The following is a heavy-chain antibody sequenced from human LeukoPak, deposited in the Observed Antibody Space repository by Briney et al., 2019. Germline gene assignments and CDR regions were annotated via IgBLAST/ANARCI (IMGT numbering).Heavy chain of an antibody. CDR2: IRSSSSYM. J-gene: IGHJ4*02. D-gene: IGHD3-22*01. Sequence: GGSLRLSCAASGFTFSSYWMHWVRQAPGKGLVWVSSIRSSSSYMYYADSVKGRFTISRDNAKNSLYLQMNSLRAEDTAVYFCAKGAGGYYDSSGSGFDYWGQGTLVTVSS. V-gene: IGHV3-21*01. CDR3: AKGAGGYYDSSGSGFDY. CDR1: GFTFSSYW.